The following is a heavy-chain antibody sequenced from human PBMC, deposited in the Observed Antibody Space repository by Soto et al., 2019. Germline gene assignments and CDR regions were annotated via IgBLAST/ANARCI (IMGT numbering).Heavy chain of an antibody. V-gene: IGHV3-7*03. D-gene: IGHD3-22*01. J-gene: IGHJ3*02. CDR3: ARDRYYYDSSGYLDAFDI. CDR1: GFTFSSYW. CDR2: IKQDGSEK. Sequence: GGSLRLSCAASGFTFSSYWMSWVRQAPGKGLEWVANIKQDGSEKYYVDSVKGRFTISRDNAKNSLYLQMNSLRAEDTAVYYCARDRYYYDSSGYLDAFDIWGQGTMVTVSS.